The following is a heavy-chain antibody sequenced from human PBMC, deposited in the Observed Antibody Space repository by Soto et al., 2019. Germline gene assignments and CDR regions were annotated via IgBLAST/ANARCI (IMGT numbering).Heavy chain of an antibody. D-gene: IGHD2-2*01. Sequence: QVQLVESGGGLVKPGGSLRLSCVASGFTFSAYYMTWIRQAPGKGLEWVSYIGSSGSPIYHADSVKGRVTISRDNAKNALYLQMNSLRAEDTAVYYCARESSSTSANWFDPWGQGTLVTVSS. J-gene: IGHJ5*02. CDR1: GFTFSAYY. V-gene: IGHV3-11*01. CDR2: IGSSGSPI. CDR3: ARESSSTSANWFDP.